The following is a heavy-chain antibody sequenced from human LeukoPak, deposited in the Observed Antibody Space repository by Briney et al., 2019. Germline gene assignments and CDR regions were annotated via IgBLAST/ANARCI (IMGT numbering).Heavy chain of an antibody. V-gene: IGHV3-7*03. CDR3: ARDGPYSSSATHPP. D-gene: IGHD6-6*01. CDR2: IKQDGSEK. CDR1: GFTFSSYW. Sequence: GGSLRLSCAAPGFTFSSYWMSWVRQAPGKGLEWVANIKQDGSEKYYVDSVKGRFTISRDNAKNSLYLQMNSLRAEDTAVYYCARDGPYSSSATHPPWGQGTLVTVSS. J-gene: IGHJ5*02.